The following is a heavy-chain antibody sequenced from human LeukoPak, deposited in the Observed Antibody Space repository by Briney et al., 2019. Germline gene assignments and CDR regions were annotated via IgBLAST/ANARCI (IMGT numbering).Heavy chain of an antibody. J-gene: IGHJ4*02. CDR1: GGTFSSYA. V-gene: IGHV1-69*04. CDR3: ARAKRADYGDYASFDY. Sequence: ASVKVSCKASGGTFSSYAISWVRRAPGQGLEWMGRIIPILGIANYAQKFQGRVTITADKSTSTAYMELSSLRSEDTAVYYCARAKRADYGDYASFDYGGQGTLVTVSS. CDR2: IIPILGIA. D-gene: IGHD4-17*01.